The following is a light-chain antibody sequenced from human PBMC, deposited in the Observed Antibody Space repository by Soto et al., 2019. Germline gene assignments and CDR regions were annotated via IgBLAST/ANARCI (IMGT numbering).Light chain of an antibody. V-gene: IGKV3-20*01. CDR2: GAS. CDR1: QSVSSSY. CDR3: QQYGGSSLII. Sequence: ETVLTQSPGTLSLSPGERVTLSCRTSQSVSSSYLAWYQQKPGQAPRLLMYGASNRASGIPDRFSGGGSGTDFSLTISRLEPEDFAVYYCQQYGGSSLIIFGQGTRLEI. J-gene: IGKJ5*01.